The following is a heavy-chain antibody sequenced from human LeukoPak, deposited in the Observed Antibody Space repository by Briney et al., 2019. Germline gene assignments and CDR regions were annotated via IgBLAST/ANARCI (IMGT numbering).Heavy chain of an antibody. CDR1: GFTFSSYS. V-gene: IGHV3-21*04. CDR2: ISSSSSYI. D-gene: IGHD3-10*01. CDR3: ASVYYYGSGSLNLS. Sequence: GGSLRLSCAASGFTFSSYSMNWVRQAPGKGLEWVSSISSSSSYIYYADSVKGRFTISSDNAKNSLYMQMSSLRADDTAVYYCASVYYYGSGSLNLSWGEGNLVTVSS. J-gene: IGHJ4*02.